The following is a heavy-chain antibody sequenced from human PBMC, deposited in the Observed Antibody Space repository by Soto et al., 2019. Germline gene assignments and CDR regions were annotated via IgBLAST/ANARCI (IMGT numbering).Heavy chain of an antibody. Sequence: SETLSLTCTVSGGSISSVGYYWSWIRQHPGKGLEWIGYIYYSGSTYYNPSLKSRVTISVDTSKNQFSLKLSSVTAADTAVYYCARVQSPITGTTAYFDYWGQGTLVTVSS. D-gene: IGHD1-7*01. J-gene: IGHJ4*02. V-gene: IGHV4-31*03. CDR3: ARVQSPITGTTAYFDY. CDR2: IYYSGST. CDR1: GGSISSVGYY.